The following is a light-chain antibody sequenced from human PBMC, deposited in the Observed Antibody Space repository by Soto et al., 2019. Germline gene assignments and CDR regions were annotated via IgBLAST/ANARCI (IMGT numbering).Light chain of an antibody. CDR1: SSAVGAYDF. Sequence: QSVLTPPASLSGSPGQSITISLTGNSSAVGAYDFVSWYQQHPDKAPKLMIYEVRYRPSGVSNRFSGSKSVNTATLTISGLQAEDEADYYCSSYTTRSTRVFGTGTKVTVL. J-gene: IGLJ1*01. V-gene: IGLV2-14*03. CDR2: EVR. CDR3: SSYTTRSTRV.